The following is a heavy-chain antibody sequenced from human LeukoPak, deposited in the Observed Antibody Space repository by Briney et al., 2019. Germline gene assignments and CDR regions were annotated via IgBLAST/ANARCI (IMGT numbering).Heavy chain of an antibody. V-gene: IGHV3-7*01. CDR3: ARFGYVAAVDV. Sequence: GGSLRLSCAASGFSFSAYWMKWVRQAPGTGLEWVANINPAGSETYYVDPVKGRFSISRDNAKNLVYLQMNSLRAEDTAVYHCARFGYVAAVDVWGQGTPVTVSS. CDR2: INPAGSET. CDR1: GFSFSAYW. D-gene: IGHD2-15*01. J-gene: IGHJ4*02.